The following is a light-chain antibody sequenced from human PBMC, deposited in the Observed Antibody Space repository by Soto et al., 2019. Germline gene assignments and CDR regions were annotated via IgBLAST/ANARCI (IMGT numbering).Light chain of an antibody. CDR3: CSYARSSPYV. J-gene: IGLJ1*01. CDR1: SSDVGGYNY. Sequence: QSVLTQPASVSGSPGQSITISCTGTSSDVGGYNYVSWYQHHPGKAPKLMIYDVSNRPSGVSNRFSGSKSGNTASLTISGLRSEVEAHYYCCSYARSSPYVFGTGTKVTVL. CDR2: DVS. V-gene: IGLV2-14*03.